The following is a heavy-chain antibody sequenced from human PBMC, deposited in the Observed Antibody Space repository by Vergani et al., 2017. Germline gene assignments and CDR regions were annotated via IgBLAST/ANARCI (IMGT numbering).Heavy chain of an antibody. CDR3: SRGPLLWFGELGLSSWFDP. Sequence: QVQLQQWGAGLLKPSETLSLTCAVYGGSFSGYYWSWIRQPPGKGLEWIGEINHSGSTNYNPSLKSRVTISVDTSKNQFSLKLSSVTAADTAVYYFSRGPLLWFGELGLSSWFDPWGQGTLVTVSS. J-gene: IGHJ5*02. CDR2: INHSGST. D-gene: IGHD3-10*01. CDR1: GGSFSGYY. V-gene: IGHV4-34*01.